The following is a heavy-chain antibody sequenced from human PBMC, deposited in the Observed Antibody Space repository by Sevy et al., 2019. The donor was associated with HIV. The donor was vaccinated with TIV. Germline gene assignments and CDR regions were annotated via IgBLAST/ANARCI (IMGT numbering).Heavy chain of an antibody. CDR2: MNPNSGET. D-gene: IGHD3-10*01. V-gene: IGHV1-8*01. CDR1: GYTFTNYE. CDR3: ARDEQRPYYYGSGNMGH. J-gene: IGHJ4*02. Sequence: ASVKVSCKASGYTFTNYEINWVRQATGQGLEWMGRMNPNSGETGYAPQFHGRVTMTRNTSLKIAYMELGSVTSDDTAVYYCARDEQRPYYYGSGNMGHWGQGTLVTVS.